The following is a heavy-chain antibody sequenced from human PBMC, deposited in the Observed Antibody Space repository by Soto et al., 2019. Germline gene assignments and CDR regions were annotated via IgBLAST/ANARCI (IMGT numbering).Heavy chain of an antibody. J-gene: IGHJ5*02. V-gene: IGHV1-2*02. CDR1: GYTFTSYY. Sequence: ASVKVSCKASGYTFTSYYMHWVRQAPGQGLEWMGWINPSSGGTKEAQKFRGRVTMTRDTSISAAYMELSRLTSDDTAVYYCAKGGSSWTEWFDPWGQGTRVTVSS. D-gene: IGHD6-13*01. CDR2: INPSSGGT. CDR3: AKGGSSWTEWFDP.